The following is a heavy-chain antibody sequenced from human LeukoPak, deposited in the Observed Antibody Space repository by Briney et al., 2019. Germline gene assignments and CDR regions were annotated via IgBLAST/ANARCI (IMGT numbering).Heavy chain of an antibody. V-gene: IGHV4-39*01. J-gene: IGHJ4*02. D-gene: IGHD6-19*01. CDR1: GASINTDNY. Sequence: SETLSLTCTVSGASINTDNYWGWIRQSPGKGLELIGSVHFSGATHYNPSLKSRVAITLDTSKNQFSLELNSVTAADTAIYYCAKHRMWLVGLDYWGQGTLVTVSS. CDR3: AKHRMWLVGLDY. CDR2: VHFSGAT.